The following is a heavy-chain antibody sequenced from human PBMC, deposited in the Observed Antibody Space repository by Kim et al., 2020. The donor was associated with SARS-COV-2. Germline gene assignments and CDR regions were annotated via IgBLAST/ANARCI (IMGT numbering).Heavy chain of an antibody. V-gene: IGHV4-61*01. CDR3: ARGAYFGSGSYNGLDV. CDR2: IYYSGRT. J-gene: IGHJ6*02. CDR1: GGSVSSVRYY. Sequence: SETLSLTCIVSGGSVSSVRYYWSWIRQSPGKGLEWIGNIYYSGRTNYNPSLKSRVTLSGDTSKNQLSLKLSSVTAADTAVYYCARGAYFGSGSYNGLDVWGQGTTVIVSS. D-gene: IGHD3-10*01.